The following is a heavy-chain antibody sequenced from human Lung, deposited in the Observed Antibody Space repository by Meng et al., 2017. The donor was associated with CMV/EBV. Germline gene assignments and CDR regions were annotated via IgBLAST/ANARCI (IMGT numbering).Heavy chain of an antibody. CDR3: SRGILLQRGSTVPTPDY. J-gene: IGHJ4*02. CDR1: GGSFSGYY. CDR2: INPSGST. Sequence: SETLSLXXAVYGGSFSGYYWSWIRQPPGKGQWIGEINPSGSTNYNPSLKSRVTVSVDTSKNQFSLRLSSVTAADTALYYCSRGILLQRGSTVPTPDYWGQGTXVTVSS. V-gene: IGHV4-34*01. D-gene: IGHD4-11*01.